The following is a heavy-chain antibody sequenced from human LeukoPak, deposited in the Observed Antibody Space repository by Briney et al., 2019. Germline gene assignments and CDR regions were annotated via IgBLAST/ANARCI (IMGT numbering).Heavy chain of an antibody. CDR1: GYSISSGYY. Sequence: PSETLSLTCTVSGYSISSGYYWGWIRQPPGKGLEWIGSIYHSGSTYYNPSLKSRVTISVDTSKNQFSLKLSSVTAADTAVYYCARAPYSSSWRYFDYWGQGTLVTVSS. D-gene: IGHD6-13*01. CDR3: ARAPYSSSWRYFDY. CDR2: IYHSGST. V-gene: IGHV4-38-2*02. J-gene: IGHJ4*02.